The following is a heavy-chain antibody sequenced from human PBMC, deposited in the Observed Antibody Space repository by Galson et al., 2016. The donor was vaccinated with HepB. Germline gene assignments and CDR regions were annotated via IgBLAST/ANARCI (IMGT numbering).Heavy chain of an antibody. Sequence: SETLSLTCSVSGGSISNSAYYWGWVRQPPGKGLEWIGEIFYSGSTYHNPSLKSRVTMSVDTSKNQFSLRLNSVTAADTAVYYCARQKRGGWEVSYGMDVWGQGATVTVSS. V-gene: IGHV4-39*01. CDR2: IFYSGST. J-gene: IGHJ6*01. D-gene: IGHD6-19*01. CDR3: ARQKRGGWEVSYGMDV. CDR1: GGSISNSAYY.